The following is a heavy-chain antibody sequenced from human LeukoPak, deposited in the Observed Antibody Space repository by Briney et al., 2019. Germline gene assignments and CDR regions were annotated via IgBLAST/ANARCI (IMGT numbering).Heavy chain of an antibody. D-gene: IGHD4-11*01. CDR1: GGSISGGY. V-gene: IGHV4-4*09. CDR2: VYTSGST. J-gene: IGHJ4*02. CDR3: EKSYFDYSTYYSYYFNL. Sequence: KPSETLSLTCTVSGGSISGGYWSWIRQPPGRGLEWIGYVYTSGSTNYNPSLKSRVTISVDTSKSQFALKLSSVTAADTAVYYCEKSYFDYSTYYSYYFNLWGQGALVTVSS.